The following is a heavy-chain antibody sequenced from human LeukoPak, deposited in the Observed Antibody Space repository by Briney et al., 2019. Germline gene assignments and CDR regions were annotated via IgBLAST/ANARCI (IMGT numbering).Heavy chain of an antibody. Sequence: PGGSLRLSCAASGFTFSSYSMNWVRQAPGKGLEWVSAISGSGGSTYYADSVKGRFTISRDNAKNSLYLQMNSLRAEDTAVYYCARDSGWGGYYMPLGPDYWGQGTLVTVSS. CDR3: ARDSGWGGYYMPLGPDY. D-gene: IGHD3-3*01. CDR2: ISGSGGST. V-gene: IGHV3-21*01. J-gene: IGHJ4*02. CDR1: GFTFSSYS.